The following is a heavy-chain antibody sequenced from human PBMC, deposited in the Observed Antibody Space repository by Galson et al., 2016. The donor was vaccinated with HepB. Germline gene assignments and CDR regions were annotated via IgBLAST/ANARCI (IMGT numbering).Heavy chain of an antibody. V-gene: IGHV4-59*12. D-gene: IGHD1-26*01. CDR1: GGSISRYY. Sequence: TLSLTCTVSGGSISRYYWSWIRQAPGKGLEWIGEVFHNGSTNYNPSPQSRVTISLDTSKNQFTLKRSSVTAADSAVYYCARTEFGEVGTTTSMVGYWGQGTLVTVSS. CDR2: VFHNGST. CDR3: ARTEFGEVGTTTSMVGY. J-gene: IGHJ4*02.